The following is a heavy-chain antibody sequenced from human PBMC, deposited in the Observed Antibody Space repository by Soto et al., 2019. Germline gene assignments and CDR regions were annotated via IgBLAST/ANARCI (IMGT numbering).Heavy chain of an antibody. V-gene: IGHV1-69*01. CDR3: ARDYGHDCSGGNCYFYF. D-gene: IGHD2-15*01. CDR1: TFSSYA. Sequence: TFSSYAISWVRQAPGQGLEWMGGIIPIFGTANYAQKFQGRVTITADESTSTAHMELRSLRSEDTAVYYCARDYGHDCSGGNCYFYFWGQGTLVTVSS. J-gene: IGHJ4*02. CDR2: IIPIFGTA.